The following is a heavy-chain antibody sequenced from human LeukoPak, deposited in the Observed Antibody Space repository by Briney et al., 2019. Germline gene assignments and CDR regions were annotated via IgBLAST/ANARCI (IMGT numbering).Heavy chain of an antibody. CDR2: INPNDGSI. CDR1: GYTFINYY. J-gene: IGHJ5*02. D-gene: IGHD3-22*01. CDR3: ARDQPEDTSGYQFDP. V-gene: IGHV1-46*01. Sequence: ASVKVSCKASGYTFINYYIHWVRQAPGQGLEWMGIINPNDGSIRYAQKFQGRVTMTRDMSTSTVYMELSSLKDTAVYYCARDQPEDTSGYQFDPWGQGTLVTVSS.